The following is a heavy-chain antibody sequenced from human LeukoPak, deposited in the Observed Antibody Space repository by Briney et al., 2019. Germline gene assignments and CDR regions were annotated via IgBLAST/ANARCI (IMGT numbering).Heavy chain of an antibody. D-gene: IGHD5-24*01. CDR1: GYTFTGYY. V-gene: IGHV1-2*02. CDR2: INPNSGGT. CDR3: ARAFRERWLQFKAWFDP. J-gene: IGHJ5*02. Sequence: ASVKVSCKASGYTFTGYYMHWVRQAPGQGLEWMGWINPNSGGTNYAQKFQGRVTMTRDTSISTAYMELSRLRSDGTAVYYCARAFRERWLQFKAWFDPWGQGTLVTVSS.